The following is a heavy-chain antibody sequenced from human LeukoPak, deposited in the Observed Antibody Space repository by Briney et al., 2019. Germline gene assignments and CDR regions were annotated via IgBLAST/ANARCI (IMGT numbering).Heavy chain of an antibody. CDR3: ARVGYCSGGSCYTESMYYFDY. D-gene: IGHD2-15*01. CDR1: GYTFTGYY. V-gene: IGHV1-2*02. Sequence: ASVTVSCTASGYTFTGYYMHWVRQAPGQGLEWMGWINPNSGGTNYEQQFQGRVTMTRDTSISTAYMELSRLRSDDTAVYYCARVGYCSGGSCYTESMYYFDYWGQGTLVTVSP. J-gene: IGHJ4*02. CDR2: INPNSGGT.